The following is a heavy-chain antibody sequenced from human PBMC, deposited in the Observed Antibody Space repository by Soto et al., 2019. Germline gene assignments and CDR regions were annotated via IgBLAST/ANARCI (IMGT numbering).Heavy chain of an antibody. Sequence: QITLKESGPTLVKPTQTLTLTCTFSGFSLSSSGVGVGWIRQPPGKALEWLALIYWDDDKRYSPSLKSRLTITKDTSKNHVVLTMTKMDPVDTATYFCAHRFRGDIPGTYYRWFDPWGQGTLVTVSS. CDR3: AHRFRGDIPGTYYRWFDP. J-gene: IGHJ5*02. D-gene: IGHD3-10*01. CDR2: IYWDDDK. CDR1: GFSLSSSGVG. V-gene: IGHV2-5*02.